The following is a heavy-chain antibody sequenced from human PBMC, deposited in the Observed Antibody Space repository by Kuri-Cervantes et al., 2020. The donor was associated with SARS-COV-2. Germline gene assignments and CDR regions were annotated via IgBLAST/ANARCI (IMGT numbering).Heavy chain of an antibody. J-gene: IGHJ6*02. CDR3: ARDYCSSTSCYAHDFYGMDV. D-gene: IGHD2-2*01. Sequence: SETLSLTCTVSGGSISSSSYYWGWIRQPPGKGLEWIGSIYYSGSTNYNPSLKSRVTISVDTSKNQFSLKLSSVTAADTVVYYCARDYCSSTSCYAHDFYGMDVWGQGTTVTVSS. V-gene: IGHV4-39*07. CDR1: GGSISSSSYY. CDR2: IYYSGST.